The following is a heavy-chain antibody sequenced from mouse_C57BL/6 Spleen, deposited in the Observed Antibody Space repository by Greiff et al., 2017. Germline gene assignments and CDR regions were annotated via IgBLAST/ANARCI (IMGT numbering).Heavy chain of an antibody. J-gene: IGHJ4*01. CDR1: GFTFSSYA. CDR2: ISSGGDYI. CDR3: TRETAQATGAMDY. V-gene: IGHV5-9-1*02. D-gene: IGHD3-2*02. Sequence: EVMLVESGEGLVKPGGSLKLSCAASGFTFSSYAMSWVRQTPEKRLEWVAYISSGGDYIYYADTVKGQFTISRDNARNTLYLQMSSLKSEDTAMYYCTRETAQATGAMDYWGQGTSVTVSS.